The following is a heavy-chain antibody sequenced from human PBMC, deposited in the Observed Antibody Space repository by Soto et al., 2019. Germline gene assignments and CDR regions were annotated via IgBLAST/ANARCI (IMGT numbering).Heavy chain of an antibody. D-gene: IGHD3-3*01. CDR3: ARPRRSGYYDYFDH. V-gene: IGHV1-69*01. CDR1: GGTFSSYA. Sequence: QVQLVQSGAEVKKPGSSVKVSCKASGGTFSSYAITWVRQAPGQGLEWMGGIIPIFGTANYAQKCQGRVTITADESTSTAYMELSRLRSEDTAVYYCARPRRSGYYDYFDHWGQGTLVTVSS. J-gene: IGHJ4*02. CDR2: IIPIFGTA.